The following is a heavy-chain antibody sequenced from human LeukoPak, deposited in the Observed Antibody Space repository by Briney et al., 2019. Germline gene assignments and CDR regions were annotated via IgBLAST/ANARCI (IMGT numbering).Heavy chain of an antibody. J-gene: IGHJ4*02. CDR1: GESFSDYY. CDR2: INHSGST. D-gene: IGHD3-10*01. V-gene: IGHV4-34*01. CDR3: ARDAYYYGSESYFFDF. Sequence: SETLSLTCAVYGESFSDYYWSWIRQPPGKGLEWIGEINHSGSTNYKSSLKSRVTISVDTSKNQFSLKLSSVTAADTAVYYCARDAYYYGSESYFFDFWGQGTLVTVSS.